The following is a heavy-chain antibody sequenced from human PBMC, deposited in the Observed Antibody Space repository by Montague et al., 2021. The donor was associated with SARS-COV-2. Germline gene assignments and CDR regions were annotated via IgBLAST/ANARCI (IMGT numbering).Heavy chain of an antibody. D-gene: IGHD7-27*01. CDR1: GGSISGDNYY. CDR2: IYYTGST. J-gene: IGHJ2*01. CDR3: ARNRGWGSRGAGYIDL. V-gene: IGHV4-31*03. Sequence: TLSLTCTVSGGSISGDNYYWTWIRQHPGKCLEWIAYIYYTGSTCYNPSLQSRLRTSLDTSKNQFSLTLTSVTAADTAIYYCARNRGWGSRGAGYIDLWGRGTLVTVSS.